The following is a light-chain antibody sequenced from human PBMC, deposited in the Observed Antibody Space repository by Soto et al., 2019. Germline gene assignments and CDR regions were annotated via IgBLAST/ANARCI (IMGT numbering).Light chain of an antibody. CDR1: QGISSY. J-gene: IGKJ3*01. Sequence: IQLTQSPSSLSASVGDRVTITCRASQGISSYLAWYQQKPGKAPKLLIYAASTLQSGVPSRFSDSGSGTDFTLTISSLQPEDFATYYCQQLNSYLFTFGHGTKVDIK. V-gene: IGKV1-9*01. CDR2: AAS. CDR3: QQLNSYLFT.